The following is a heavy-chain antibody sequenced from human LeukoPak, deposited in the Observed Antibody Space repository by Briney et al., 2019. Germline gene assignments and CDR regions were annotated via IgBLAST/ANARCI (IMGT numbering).Heavy chain of an antibody. Sequence: GGSLRLSCAASGFTFRSYSMNWVRQAPGKGLQWVSGISSSGGGSYYTGSVEGRFAISRDNSKNTVYLQMNNLRAEDTAVYYCAKCMSESGVCLNFDHWGQGTLVAVSS. CDR1: GFTFRSYS. D-gene: IGHD2-8*02. V-gene: IGHV3-23*01. J-gene: IGHJ4*02. CDR2: ISSSGGGS. CDR3: AKCMSESGVCLNFDH.